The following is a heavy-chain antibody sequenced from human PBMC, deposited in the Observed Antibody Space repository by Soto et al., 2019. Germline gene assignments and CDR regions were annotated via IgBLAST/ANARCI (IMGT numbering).Heavy chain of an antibody. CDR1: GFTFTSSA. D-gene: IGHD2-2*01. V-gene: IGHV1-58*01. CDR2: IVVGSGNT. Sequence: ASVKVSCKASGFTFTSSAVQWVRQARGQRLEWIGWIVVGSGNTNYAQKFQERVTITRDMSTSTAYMELSSLRSEDTAVYYCAADHCSSTSCYAGDYYYYGMDVWGQGTTVTVSS. CDR3: AADHCSSTSCYAGDYYYYGMDV. J-gene: IGHJ6*02.